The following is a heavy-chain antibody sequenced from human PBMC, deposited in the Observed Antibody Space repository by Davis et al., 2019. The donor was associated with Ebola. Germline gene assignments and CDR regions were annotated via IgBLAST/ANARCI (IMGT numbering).Heavy chain of an antibody. V-gene: IGHV3-11*01. CDR2: ISSSGSTI. J-gene: IGHJ6*02. D-gene: IGHD2-15*01. CDR1: GFTFSDYY. CDR3: ARGYCSGGSCYPYYGMDV. Sequence: PGGSLRLSCAASGFTFSDYYMSWIRQAPGKGLEWVSYISSSGSTIYYADSVKGRFTISRDNAKNSLYLQMNSLRAEDTAVYYCARGYCSGGSCYPYYGMDVWGQGTTVTVSS.